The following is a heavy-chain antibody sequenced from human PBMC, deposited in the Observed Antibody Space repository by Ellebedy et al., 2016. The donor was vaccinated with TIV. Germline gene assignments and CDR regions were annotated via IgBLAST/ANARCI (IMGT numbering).Heavy chain of an antibody. CDR1: GGSISTTSYY. D-gene: IGHD2-21*02. V-gene: IGHV4-39*01. J-gene: IGHJ4*02. Sequence: MPSETLSLTCTVSGGSISTTSYYRDWIRQPPGKGLEWIGIIFYSGVTYYNPSFKSRVTLSADTSKNQFSLNLRTVTAADTAVYYCARTDPWQPIDDWGQGILVSVSS. CDR2: IFYSGVT. CDR3: ARTDPWQPIDD.